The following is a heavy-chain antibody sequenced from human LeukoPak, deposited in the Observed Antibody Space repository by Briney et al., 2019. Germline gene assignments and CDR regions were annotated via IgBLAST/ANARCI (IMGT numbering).Heavy chain of an antibody. CDR1: GGSISSYY. J-gene: IGHJ4*02. CDR2: IYYSGST. D-gene: IGHD2-2*01. Sequence: PSETPSLTCTVSGGSISSYYWSWIRQPPGKGLEWIGYIYYSGSTNYNPSLKSRVTISVDTSKNQFSLKLSSVTAADTAVYYCARHHCSSTSCPTPFAFDYWGQGTLVTVSS. V-gene: IGHV4-59*08. CDR3: ARHHCSSTSCPTPFAFDY.